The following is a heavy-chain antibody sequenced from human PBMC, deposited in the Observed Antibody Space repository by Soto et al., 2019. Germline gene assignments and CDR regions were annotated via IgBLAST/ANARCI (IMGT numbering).Heavy chain of an antibody. Sequence: EVQLVESGGGLVQPGGSLRLSCAASGLTVSTNYMNWVRQAPGKGLEWVSIIYSDGRTYHADSVKVRFTISRDNSKNMLYLQMNSLRTEDTAVYYCARVTTLACDYWGQGTLVTVSS. CDR3: ARVTTLACDY. D-gene: IGHD3-22*01. V-gene: IGHV3-66*01. CDR1: GLTVSTNY. J-gene: IGHJ4*02. CDR2: IYSDGRT.